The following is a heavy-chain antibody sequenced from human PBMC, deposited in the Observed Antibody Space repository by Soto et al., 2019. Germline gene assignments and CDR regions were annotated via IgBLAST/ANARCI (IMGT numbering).Heavy chain of an antibody. J-gene: IGHJ6*02. D-gene: IGHD6-13*01. CDR1: GGTFSSYA. CDR2: IIPIVGTA. Sequence: QVQLVQSGAEVKKPGSSVKVSCKASGGTFSSYAISWVRQAPGQGLEWMGGIIPIVGTANYAQKFQGRVTISADESTSTAYMELSSLRSEDTAVYYCERGKEGGMAAAGDDYGMDVWGQGTTVTVSS. CDR3: ERGKEGGMAAAGDDYGMDV. V-gene: IGHV1-69*01.